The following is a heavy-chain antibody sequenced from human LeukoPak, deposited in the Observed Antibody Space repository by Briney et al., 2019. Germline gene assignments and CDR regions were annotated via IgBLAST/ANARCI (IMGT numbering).Heavy chain of an antibody. CDR3: ASRTGKPLEDAFDI. CDR1: GFTFSSYS. D-gene: IGHD1-1*01. Sequence: GGSLRLSCAASGFTFSSYSMNWVRQAPGKGLEWVSSISSSSSYIYYADSVKGRFTVSRDNAKNSLYLQMNSLRAEDTAVYYCASRTGKPLEDAFDIWVQGTMVTVSS. CDR2: ISSSSSYI. V-gene: IGHV3-21*01. J-gene: IGHJ3*02.